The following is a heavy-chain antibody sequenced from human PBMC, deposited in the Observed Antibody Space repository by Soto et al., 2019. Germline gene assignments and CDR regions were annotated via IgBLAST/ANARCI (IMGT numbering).Heavy chain of an antibody. V-gene: IGHV3-48*01. D-gene: IGHD2-15*01. CDR2: ISSSSSTI. CDR1: GFTFSSYS. Sequence: GGSLRLSCAASGFTFSSYSMNWVRQAPGKGLEWVSYISSSSSTIYYADSVKGRFTISRDNAKNSLYLQMNSLRAEDTAVYYCARDISFALLEGNAFDIWGQGTMVTVSS. J-gene: IGHJ3*02. CDR3: ARDISFALLEGNAFDI.